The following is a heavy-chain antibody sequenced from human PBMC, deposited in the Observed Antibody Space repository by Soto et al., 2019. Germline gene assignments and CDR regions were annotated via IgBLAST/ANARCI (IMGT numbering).Heavy chain of an antibody. D-gene: IGHD5-12*01. CDR2: INSDGSST. CDR1: GVTFCSYW. J-gene: IGHJ4*02. V-gene: IGHV3-74*01. Sequence: HGGSLRLCCAASGVTFCSYWMHWVRQAPGKGLVWVSRINSDGSSTSYADSVKGRFTISRDNAKNTLYLQMNSLRAEDTAVYYCARGPQEFAVVWWLPPRDFDYWGQGTLVTVSS. CDR3: ARGPQEFAVVWWLPPRDFDY.